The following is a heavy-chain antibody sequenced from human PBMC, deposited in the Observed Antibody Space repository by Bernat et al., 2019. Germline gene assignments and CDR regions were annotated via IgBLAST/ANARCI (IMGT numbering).Heavy chain of an antibody. CDR1: GFTFSNAW. CDR3: TTGQRGSGWLFDY. J-gene: IGHJ4*02. D-gene: IGHD6-19*01. CDR2: IKSKTDGGTT. Sequence: EVQLVESGGGLVKPGGSLRLSCAASGFTFSNAWMSWVRQAPGKGLEWVGRIKSKTDGGTTDYAAPVKGRFTISRDDSKNTLYLQMNSLKTEDTAVYYCTTGQRGSGWLFDYWGQGTLVTVFS. V-gene: IGHV3-15*01.